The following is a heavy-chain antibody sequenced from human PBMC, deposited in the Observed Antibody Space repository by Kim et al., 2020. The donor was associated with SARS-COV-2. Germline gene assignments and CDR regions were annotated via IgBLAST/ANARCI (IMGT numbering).Heavy chain of an antibody. D-gene: IGHD3-9*01. CDR2: IYYSGST. Sequence: SETLSLTCTVSGGSISSYYWSWIRQPPGKGLEWIGYIYYSGSTNYNPSLKSRGTISVDTSKNQFSLKLSSVTAADTAVYYCARGSLRYFDWLLSRTPDWYFDLWGRGTLVTVSS. CDR3: ARGSLRYFDWLLSRTPDWYFDL. J-gene: IGHJ2*01. V-gene: IGHV4-59*13. CDR1: GGSISSYY.